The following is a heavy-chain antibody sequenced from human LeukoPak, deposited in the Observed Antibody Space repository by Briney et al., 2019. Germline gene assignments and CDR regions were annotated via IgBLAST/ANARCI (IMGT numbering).Heavy chain of an antibody. D-gene: IGHD3-10*01. Sequence: GGSLRLSCAASGFTFSNYAMSWVRQAPGKGLEWVSAISGSGGSTYYADAVKGRFTISRDNSKNTLYLQMNSLRAEDTAVYYCAKDLLWFGESPSDYWGQGTLVTVSS. CDR1: GFTFSNYA. J-gene: IGHJ4*02. CDR2: ISGSGGST. CDR3: AKDLLWFGESPSDY. V-gene: IGHV3-23*01.